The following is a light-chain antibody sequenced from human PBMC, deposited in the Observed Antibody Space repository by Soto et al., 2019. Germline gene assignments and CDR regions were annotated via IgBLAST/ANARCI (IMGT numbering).Light chain of an antibody. CDR1: QSVNTY. CDR2: AAS. V-gene: IGKV1-39*01. Sequence: DIQMTQSPSSLSASVGDRVTITCRASQSVNTYLHWYQQKAGQAPKLLIYAASNLQSGVPSRFSGRGSGTDFTLTISSLQPVDFATYYCQHYHTYLWTFGQGTKVDIK. J-gene: IGKJ1*01. CDR3: QHYHTYLWT.